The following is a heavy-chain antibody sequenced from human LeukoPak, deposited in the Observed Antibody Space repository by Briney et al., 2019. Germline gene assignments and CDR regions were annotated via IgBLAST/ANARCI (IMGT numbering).Heavy chain of an antibody. Sequence: GGSLRLSCAASGFTFGSYWMHWVRQVPGKGLVWVSRIKSDGSTTSYADSVKGRFTISRDNAKNTLYLQMNSLRAEDTAVYYCARDRTYSSSSFDNWGQGTLVTVSS. D-gene: IGHD6-6*01. CDR2: IKSDGSTT. V-gene: IGHV3-74*01. J-gene: IGHJ4*02. CDR3: ARDRTYSSSSFDN. CDR1: GFTFGSYW.